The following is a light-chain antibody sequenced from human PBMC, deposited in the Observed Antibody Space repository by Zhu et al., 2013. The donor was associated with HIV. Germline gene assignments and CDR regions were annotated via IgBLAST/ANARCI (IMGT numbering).Light chain of an antibody. CDR2: GAS. Sequence: EIVMTQSPATLSVSPGERVNLSCRASQSVSSNLAWYQQKRGQAPRLLIYGASTRATGIPARFSGSGSGTEFTLTISSLQSEDFAVYYCQQYHNWPPVTFGGGTTVEIK. J-gene: IGKJ4*01. CDR3: QQYHNWPPVT. V-gene: IGKV3-15*01. CDR1: QSVSSN.